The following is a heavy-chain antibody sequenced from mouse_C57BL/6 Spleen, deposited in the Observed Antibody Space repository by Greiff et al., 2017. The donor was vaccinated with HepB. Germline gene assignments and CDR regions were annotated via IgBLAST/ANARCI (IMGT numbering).Heavy chain of an antibody. CDR3: ARHGDGSYFDY. CDR1: GFTFSDYY. CDR2: ISNGGGST. D-gene: IGHD1-1*01. J-gene: IGHJ2*01. V-gene: IGHV5-12*01. Sequence: EVHLVESGGGLVQPGGSLKLSCAASGFTFSDYYMYWVRQTPEKRLEWVAYISNGGGSTYYPDTVKGRFTISRDNAKNTLYLQMSRLKSEDTAMYYCARHGDGSYFDYWGQGTTLTVSS.